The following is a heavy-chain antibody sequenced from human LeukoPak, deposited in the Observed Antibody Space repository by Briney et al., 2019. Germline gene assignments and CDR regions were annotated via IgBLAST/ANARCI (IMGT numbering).Heavy chain of an antibody. CDR2: IIGSGGST. V-gene: IGHV3-23*01. CDR1: GSTFSSFT. J-gene: IGHJ4*02. Sequence: GGSLGLSCAAPGSTFSSFTMSWVPRDPGRGPGWVSPIIGSGGSTYYADSVKGRFTISRDNSKNTLYLQMNSLRAEDTAVYYCAKSMIIPPRGMYYFDYWGQGTLVTVSS. D-gene: IGHD3-16*01. CDR3: AKSMIIPPRGMYYFDY.